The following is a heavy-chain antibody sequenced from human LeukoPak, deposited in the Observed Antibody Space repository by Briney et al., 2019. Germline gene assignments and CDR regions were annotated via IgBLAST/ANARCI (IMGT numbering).Heavy chain of an antibody. CDR3: AREKRRYNWNYFHDY. J-gene: IGHJ4*02. V-gene: IGHV3-30*03. CDR1: GFTFSNYG. D-gene: IGHD1-7*01. Sequence: GGSLRLSCAASGFTFSNYGMHWVRQAPGKGLEWVAVISDDGSNKYYADSVKGRFTISRDNSKNTLYLQMNSLRAEDTGVHYCAREKRRYNWNYFHDYWGQGTLVTVSS. CDR2: ISDDGSNK.